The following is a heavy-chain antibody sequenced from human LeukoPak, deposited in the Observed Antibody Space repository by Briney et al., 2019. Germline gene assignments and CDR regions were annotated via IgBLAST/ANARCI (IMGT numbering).Heavy chain of an antibody. J-gene: IGHJ5*02. CDR2: IIPIFGMA. CDR1: GCTFSSYA. D-gene: IGHD6-13*01. Sequence: ASVKVSCKASGCTFSSYAISWVRQAPGQGLEWMGRIIPIFGMANYAQKFQGRVTITADKSTSTAYMELSSLRSEDTAVYYCARENYSSSWANWFDPWGQGNLVTVSS. V-gene: IGHV1-69*04. CDR3: ARENYSSSWANWFDP.